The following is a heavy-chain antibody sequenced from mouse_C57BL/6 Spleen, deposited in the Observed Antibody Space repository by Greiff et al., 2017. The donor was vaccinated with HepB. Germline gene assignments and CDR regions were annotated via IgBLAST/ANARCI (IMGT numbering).Heavy chain of an antibody. CDR2: IDPSDSYT. Sequence: QVQLQQPGAELVRPGTSVKLSCKASGYTFTSYWMHWVKQRPGQGLEWIGVIDPSDSYTNYNQKFKGKATLTVDTSSSTAYMQLSSLTSEDSAVYYCALTGQALAYWGQGTLVTVSA. J-gene: IGHJ3*01. D-gene: IGHD4-1*01. V-gene: IGHV1-59*01. CDR3: ALTGQALAY. CDR1: GYTFTSYW.